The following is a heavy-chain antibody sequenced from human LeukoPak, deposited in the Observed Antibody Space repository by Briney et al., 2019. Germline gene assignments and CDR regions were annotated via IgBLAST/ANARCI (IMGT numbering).Heavy chain of an antibody. Sequence: SETLSLTCAVYGGSFSGYYWSWIRQPPGKGLEWIGEINHSGSTNYNPSLKSRVTISVDTSKNQFSLKLSSVTAADTAVYYCARVAPLYGMDVWGQGTTVTVSS. CDR1: GGSFSGYY. J-gene: IGHJ6*02. CDR2: INHSGST. V-gene: IGHV4-34*01. CDR3: ARVAPLYGMDV.